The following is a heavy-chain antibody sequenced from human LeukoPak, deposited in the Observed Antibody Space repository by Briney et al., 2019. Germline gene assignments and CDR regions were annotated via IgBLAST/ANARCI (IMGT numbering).Heavy chain of an antibody. D-gene: IGHD1-26*01. J-gene: IGHJ4*02. Sequence: SETLSLTCAVYGGSFSGYYLSWIRQPPGKGLEWIGEINHSGSTNYNPSLKSRVTISVDTSKNQFSLKLSSVTAADTAVYYCARNSGSYGGKQGVGYWGQGTLVTVSS. CDR1: GGSFSGYY. CDR3: ARNSGSYGGKQGVGY. CDR2: INHSGST. V-gene: IGHV4-34*01.